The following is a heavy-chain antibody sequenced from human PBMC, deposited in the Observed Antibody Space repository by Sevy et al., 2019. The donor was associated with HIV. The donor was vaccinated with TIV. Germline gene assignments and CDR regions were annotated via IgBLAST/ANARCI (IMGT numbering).Heavy chain of an antibody. CDR2: IYYSGRT. D-gene: IGHD4-17*01. CDR3: ARGMTTVVNYYGMDV. CDR1: GGSISSYY. Sequence: SETLSLTCTVSGGSISSYYWNWIRQPPGKGLEWIGYIYYSGRTNYNPSLKSRVSISVDTSKNHFSLKLRSVTAADTAVYYCARGMTTVVNYYGMDVWGQGTTVTVSS. J-gene: IGHJ6*02. V-gene: IGHV4-59*01.